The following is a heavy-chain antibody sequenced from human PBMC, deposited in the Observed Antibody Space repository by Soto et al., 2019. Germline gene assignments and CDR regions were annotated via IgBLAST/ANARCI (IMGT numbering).Heavy chain of an antibody. V-gene: IGHV3-33*01. CDR2: IWYDGSHK. CDR1: GFTFSGFV. J-gene: IGHJ5*02. Sequence: GSLRLSCATSGFTFSGFVMQWVRQPPGKGLEWVAVIWYDGSHKYYADSVKGRFTISSDDSKNTLYLQMNNLRVEDTAVYYCVRGSSCTTTTCYNLGWFAPWGQGTLVTVSS. D-gene: IGHD2-2*02. CDR3: VRGSSCTTTTCYNLGWFAP.